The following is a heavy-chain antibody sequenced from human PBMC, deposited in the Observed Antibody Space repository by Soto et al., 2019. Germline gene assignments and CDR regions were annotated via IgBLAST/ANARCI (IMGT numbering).Heavy chain of an antibody. J-gene: IGHJ6*03. D-gene: IGHD2-15*01. CDR2: INSDGSST. CDR1: GFTFSSYW. Sequence: GGSLRLSCAASGFTFSSYWMHWVRQAPGKGLVWVSRINSDGSSTSYADSVKGRFTISRDNAKNTLYLQMNSLRAEDTAVYYCAREGLLDYYYMDVWGKGTTVTVSS. V-gene: IGHV3-74*01. CDR3: AREGLLDYYYMDV.